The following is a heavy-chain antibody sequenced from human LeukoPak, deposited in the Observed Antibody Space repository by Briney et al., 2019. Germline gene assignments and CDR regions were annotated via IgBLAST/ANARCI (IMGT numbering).Heavy chain of an antibody. CDR3: ARQTLVGARKPDYYYGMDV. Sequence: GESLKISCKGSGYSFTSYWIGWVRQMPGKGLEWMGIIYPGDSDTRYSPSFQGQVTISADKSISTAYLQWSSLKASDTAMYYCARQTLVGARKPDYYYGMDVWGQGTTVTVSS. D-gene: IGHD1-26*01. CDR1: GYSFTSYW. V-gene: IGHV5-51*01. J-gene: IGHJ6*02. CDR2: IYPGDSDT.